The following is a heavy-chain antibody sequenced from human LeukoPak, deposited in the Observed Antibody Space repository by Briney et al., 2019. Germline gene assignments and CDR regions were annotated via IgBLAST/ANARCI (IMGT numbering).Heavy chain of an antibody. CDR3: GKRKGSNHGEFDY. D-gene: IGHD6-13*01. Sequence: GGSVRLSCAGSGFTFSSYAMSWVRQAPGTGLEWVSAISGSGGNTYYADSVKGRFTISRDNSKNTLYLQMNSLRAEDTAVYHCGKRKGSNHGEFDYWGQGTLVTVSA. CDR1: GFTFSSYA. CDR2: ISGSGGNT. J-gene: IGHJ4*02. V-gene: IGHV3-23*01.